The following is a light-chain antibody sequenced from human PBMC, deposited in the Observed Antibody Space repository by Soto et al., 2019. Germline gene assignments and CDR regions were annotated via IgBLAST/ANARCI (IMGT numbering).Light chain of an antibody. CDR1: QTISTS. CDR3: QQSYNSPPWT. V-gene: IGKV1-39*01. CDR2: RAS. Sequence: IQMTQSPSSLSASVGDRVTMSCRASQTISTSLNWYQQKPGTAPRLLIYRASSVKSGVPPRFSGSGSGRDFTLTISSLRPEDIATYFCQQSYNSPPWTFGQGTKVEVK. J-gene: IGKJ1*01.